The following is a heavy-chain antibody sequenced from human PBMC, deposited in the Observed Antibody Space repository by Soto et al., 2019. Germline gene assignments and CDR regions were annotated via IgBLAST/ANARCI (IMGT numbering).Heavy chain of an antibody. CDR1: GFTFDDYA. Sequence: EVQLVESGGGLVQPGRSLRLSCAASGFTFDDYAIHWVRQAPGRGLEWVAGISWNGASIGYADSVKGRFTISRDNAKNSLHLQMNNLRSEDTALYYCANLPLYGSGFDCWGQGTLVTVSS. D-gene: IGHD3-10*01. CDR2: ISWNGASI. J-gene: IGHJ4*02. CDR3: ANLPLYGSGFDC. V-gene: IGHV3-9*01.